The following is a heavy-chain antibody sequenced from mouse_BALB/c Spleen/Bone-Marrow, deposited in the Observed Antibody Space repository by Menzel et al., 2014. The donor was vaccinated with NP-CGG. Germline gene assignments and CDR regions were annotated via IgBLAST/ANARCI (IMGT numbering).Heavy chain of an antibody. D-gene: IGHD2-3*01. V-gene: IGHV1S22*01. CDR3: ARWLLLDY. CDR2: IYPGTGST. Sequence: LQQSGSELVRPGASVKLSRKASGYTFTSYRMHWVKQRPGQGLEWIGNIYPGTGSTNYDEKFKTKATLTVDTSSSTAYMQLSSLTSEDSAVYYCARWLLLDYWGQGTTLTVSS. J-gene: IGHJ2*01. CDR1: GYTFTSYR.